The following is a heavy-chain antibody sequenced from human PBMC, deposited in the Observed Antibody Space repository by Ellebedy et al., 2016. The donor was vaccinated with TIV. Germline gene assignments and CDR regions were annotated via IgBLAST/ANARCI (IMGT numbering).Heavy chain of an antibody. Sequence: ASVKVSXKASGYIFTSYVIIWVRQAPGQGLEWMGCISAYNGNTNYAQKLQGRVTMTTDTSTSTAYMELRSLRSDDTAVYYCARDVITMVRGAFYYYGMDVWGQGTTVTVSS. CDR2: ISAYNGNT. J-gene: IGHJ6*02. CDR1: GYIFTSYV. V-gene: IGHV1-18*01. D-gene: IGHD3-10*01. CDR3: ARDVITMVRGAFYYYGMDV.